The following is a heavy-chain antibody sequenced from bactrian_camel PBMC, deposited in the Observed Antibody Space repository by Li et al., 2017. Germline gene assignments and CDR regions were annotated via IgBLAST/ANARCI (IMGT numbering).Heavy chain of an antibody. D-gene: IGHD2*01. J-gene: IGHJ4*01. Sequence: VQLVESGGGLVQPGGSLGLSCAASGFTFSRAAMSWVRQAPGKGLEWVSGINSGGGTAYYVDSLKGRFTIPRDNAKNTVTLQMNSLKPEDTAVYFCVTRVNSAGPAWGQGTQVTVS. CDR1: GFTFSRAA. V-gene: IGHV3S40*01. CDR3: VTRVNSAGPA. CDR2: INSGGGTA.